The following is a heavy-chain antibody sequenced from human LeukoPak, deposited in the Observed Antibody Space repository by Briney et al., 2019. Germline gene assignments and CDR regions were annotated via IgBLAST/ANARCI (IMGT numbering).Heavy chain of an antibody. J-gene: IGHJ4*02. CDR2: ISSSSSYT. D-gene: IGHD6-25*01. V-gene: IGHV3-11*05. Sequence: GGSLRLSCAASGFTFSQYYMTWIRQAPGKGLEWVSYISSSSSYTNHADSVKGRFTISRDNDKNSVYLQMNSLRADDTAVYCCARDLSRLSVWGQGTLVTVSS. CDR3: ARDLSRLSV. CDR1: GFTFSQYY.